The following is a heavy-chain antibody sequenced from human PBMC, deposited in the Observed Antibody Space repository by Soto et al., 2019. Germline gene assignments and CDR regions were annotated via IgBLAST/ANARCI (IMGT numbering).Heavy chain of an antibody. D-gene: IGHD2-21*02. CDR2: MYNTGST. CDR3: ARDIWGYCHTDCYPRNG. J-gene: IGHJ6*02. V-gene: IGHV4-59*01. CDR1: GGSISGYY. Sequence: QVQLQESGPGLVKPSETLSLTCTVSGGSISGYYWSWIRQPPGKGLEWIGYMYNTGSTVYNPSFKIVVAISGDTSKSQYNMKLKFVTAADTAVYYCARDIWGYCHTDCYPRNGWGQGTTVTVSS.